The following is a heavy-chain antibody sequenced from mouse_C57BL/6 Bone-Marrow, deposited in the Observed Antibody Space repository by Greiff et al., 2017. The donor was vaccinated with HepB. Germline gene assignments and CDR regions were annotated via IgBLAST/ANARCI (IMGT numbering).Heavy chain of an antibody. CDR2: IYPRSGNT. CDR1: GYTFTSYG. V-gene: IGHV1-81*01. J-gene: IGHJ2*01. CDR3: ARGPYYYGSSYDYFDY. D-gene: IGHD1-1*01. Sequence: VQLQQSGAELARPGASVKLSCKASGYTFTSYGISWVKQRTGQGLEWIGEIYPRSGNTYYNEKFKGKATLTADKSSSTAYMELRSLTSEDSAVYVCARGPYYYGSSYDYFDYWGQGTTLTVSS.